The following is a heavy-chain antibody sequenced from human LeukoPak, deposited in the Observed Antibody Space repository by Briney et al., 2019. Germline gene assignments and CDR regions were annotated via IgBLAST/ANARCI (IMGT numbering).Heavy chain of an antibody. CDR2: INPNSGGT. CDR3: ARDGGAGWSAFDY. CDR1: GYTFTGYY. D-gene: IGHD6-19*01. Sequence: ASVKVSCKASGYTFTGYYMHWVRQATGQGLEWMGRINPNSGGTNYAQKFQGRVTMTRDTSISTAYVELSRLRSDDTAVYYCARDGGAGWSAFDYWGQGTLVTVSS. V-gene: IGHV1-2*06. J-gene: IGHJ4*02.